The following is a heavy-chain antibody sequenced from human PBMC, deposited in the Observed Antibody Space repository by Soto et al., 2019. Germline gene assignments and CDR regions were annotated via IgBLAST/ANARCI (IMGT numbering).Heavy chain of an antibody. D-gene: IGHD6-19*01. J-gene: IGHJ5*02. CDR1: GYTFTSYA. CDR2: INAGNGNT. V-gene: IGHV1-3*01. CDR3: ARSPGSSGWYDD. Sequence: QVPLVQSGAEVKKPGASVKVSCKASGYTFTSYAMHWVRQAPGQRLEWMGWINAGNGNTKYSQKFQGRVTITRDTSASTAYMELSSLRSEDTAVYYCARSPGSSGWYDDWGQGTLVTVSS.